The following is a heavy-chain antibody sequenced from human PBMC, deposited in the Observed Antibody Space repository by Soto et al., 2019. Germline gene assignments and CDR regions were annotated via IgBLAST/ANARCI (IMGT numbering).Heavy chain of an antibody. CDR1: GGSIHSGDYY. CDR2: IYYSGTT. J-gene: IGHJ4*02. Sequence: QVQLQESGPGLVKPSETLSLTCTVSGGSIHSGDYYWSWIRQPPGKGLEWIGYIYYSGTTYYNPSLKSRVPISVDTSKNQFSRRLSSVTAADTAVYYCARDDIYDTSGMDYWGQGTLVTVSS. V-gene: IGHV4-30-4*01. D-gene: IGHD3-22*01. CDR3: ARDDIYDTSGMDY.